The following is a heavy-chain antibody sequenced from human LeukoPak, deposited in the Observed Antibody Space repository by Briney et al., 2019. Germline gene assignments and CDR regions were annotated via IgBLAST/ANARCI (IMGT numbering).Heavy chain of an antibody. D-gene: IGHD3-16*01. J-gene: IGHJ4*02. CDR2: ISYDGSNK. Sequence: PGRSLRLSCAASGFTFSSYAMHWVRQAPGKGLEWVAVISYDGSNKYYADSVKGRFTISRDNSKNTLYLQMNSLRAEDTAVYYCAKDLGSTVWGQGTLVTVSS. CDR3: AKDLGSTV. V-gene: IGHV3-30-3*01. CDR1: GFTFSSYA.